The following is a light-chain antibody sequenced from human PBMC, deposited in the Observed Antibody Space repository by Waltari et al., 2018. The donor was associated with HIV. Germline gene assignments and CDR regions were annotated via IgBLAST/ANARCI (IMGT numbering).Light chain of an antibody. Sequence: QSALTQPASVSGSPGPSITLPCTRTRSDVGGYNPFSWYQQHPGQAPKLMIYEVSKRPSGVSNRFSGSKSGNTASLTISGLQAEDEADYYCCAYAGSTTYVIFGGGTKLTVL. V-gene: IGLV2-23*02. CDR1: RSDVGGYNP. CDR2: EVS. CDR3: CAYAGSTTYVI. J-gene: IGLJ2*01.